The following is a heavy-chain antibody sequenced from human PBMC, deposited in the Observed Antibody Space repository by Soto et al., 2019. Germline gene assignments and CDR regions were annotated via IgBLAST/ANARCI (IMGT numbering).Heavy chain of an antibody. CDR3: ARGEGSGSNALGQ. Sequence: EVLLEESGGDLVQPGGSLRLSCAASGFSVSNNYMTWVRQVPGKGLEWVSVIQDGGSITYADSVRDRFTISRDSSKNTVFLQMSSPRPEDTAVYFCARGEGSGSNALGQWGQGTLVTVSS. D-gene: IGHD3-10*01. J-gene: IGHJ4*02. CDR1: GFSVSNNY. CDR2: IQDGGSI. V-gene: IGHV3-66*01.